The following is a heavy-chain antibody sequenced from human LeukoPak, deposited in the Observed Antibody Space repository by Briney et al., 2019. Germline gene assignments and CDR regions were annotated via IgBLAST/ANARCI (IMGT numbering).Heavy chain of an antibody. Sequence: GGSLRLSCAASGFTFSRYWMNWVRQAPGKGLEWVANIKQDGGEKYYVASVEGRFTISRDNAKNSLFLQMNSLRAEDTAVYYCARAYQYGSGSYYPYYFDYWGQGTLVTVSS. D-gene: IGHD3-10*01. CDR3: ARAYQYGSGSYYPYYFDY. J-gene: IGHJ4*02. CDR2: IKQDGGEK. V-gene: IGHV3-7*01. CDR1: GFTFSRYW.